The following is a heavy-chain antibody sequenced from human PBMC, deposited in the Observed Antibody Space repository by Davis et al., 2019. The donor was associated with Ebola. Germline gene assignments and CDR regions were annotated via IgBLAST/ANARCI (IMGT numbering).Heavy chain of an antibody. V-gene: IGHV5-51*01. CDR3: ASLRRTITGMDDAFDI. D-gene: IGHD1-20*01. J-gene: IGHJ3*02. CDR2: IYPGDSDT. Sequence: GESLKISCKGSGYSFSSYWIAWVRQMPGKGLEWMGIIYPGDSDTRYSPSFQGQVTISADKSISTAYLQWSSLKASDTAIYYCASLRRTITGMDDAFDIWGQGTMVTVSS. CDR1: GYSFSSYW.